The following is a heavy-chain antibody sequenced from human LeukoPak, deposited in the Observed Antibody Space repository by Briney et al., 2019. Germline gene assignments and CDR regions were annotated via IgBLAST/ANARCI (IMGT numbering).Heavy chain of an antibody. CDR2: TNSDGSST. CDR1: GFTFSSYW. J-gene: IGHJ4*02. V-gene: IGHV3-74*01. CDR3: AADGGY. D-gene: IGHD3-10*01. Sequence: SGGSLRLSCAASGFTFSSYWMHWVRQAPGKGLVWVSRTNSDGSSTSYADSVKGRFTISRDNAKNTLYLQMNSLRAEDTAVYYCAADGGYWGQGTLVTVSS.